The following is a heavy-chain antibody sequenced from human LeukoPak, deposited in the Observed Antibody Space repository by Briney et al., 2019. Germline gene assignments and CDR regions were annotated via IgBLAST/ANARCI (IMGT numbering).Heavy chain of an antibody. J-gene: IGHJ4*02. Sequence: GGSLRLSCAASGFTFSSYWMHWVSQAPGKGLVWVSRIKSDESSTTYADSVKGRFTISRDNAKNTLYLQMNSLRAEDTAVYYCAREAAAYCSGGSCYPRYWGQGTLVTVSS. V-gene: IGHV3-74*01. CDR3: AREAAAYCSGGSCYPRY. CDR2: IKSDESST. CDR1: GFTFSSYW. D-gene: IGHD2-15*01.